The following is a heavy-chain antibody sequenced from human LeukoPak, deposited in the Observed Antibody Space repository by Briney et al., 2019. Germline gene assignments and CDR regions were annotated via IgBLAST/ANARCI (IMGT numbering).Heavy chain of an antibody. CDR1: GFTFSDHY. V-gene: IGHV3-15*01. CDR3: TTNVLRWELFDY. D-gene: IGHD1-26*01. CDR2: IRSETDDGTT. Sequence: GGSLRLSCAASGFTFSDHYMDWVRQAPGKGLEWVGRIRSETDDGTTDYAAPVKGRVTISRDDSKNTLYLQMHSLNTEDTAVYYCTTNVLRWELFDYWGQGTLVTVSS. J-gene: IGHJ4*02.